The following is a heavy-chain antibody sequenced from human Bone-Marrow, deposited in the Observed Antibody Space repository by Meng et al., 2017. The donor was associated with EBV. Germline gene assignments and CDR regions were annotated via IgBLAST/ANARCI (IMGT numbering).Heavy chain of an antibody. V-gene: IGHV4-61*01. CDR2: IYDTGTT. J-gene: IGHJ4*02. Sequence: VQWPESGRGLVKPSETLSLTCVVSGVSVNSGTYHWSWIRQSPGKGLEWIGYIYDTGTTIYNPSLNSRVTILLETSKNQFSLRLHSVTTADTAVYYCAKSRSSTPGIVDDWGQGTLVTVSS. CDR3: AKSRSSTPGIVDD. D-gene: IGHD2/OR15-2a*01. CDR1: GVSVNSGTYH.